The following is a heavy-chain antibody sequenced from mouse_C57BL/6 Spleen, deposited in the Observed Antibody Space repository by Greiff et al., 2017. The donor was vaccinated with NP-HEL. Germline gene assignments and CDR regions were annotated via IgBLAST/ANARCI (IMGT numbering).Heavy chain of an antibody. CDR2: INPSSGYT. V-gene: IGHV1-4*01. CDR1: GYTFTSYT. CDR3: ARAAGLRQGPPYAMDY. D-gene: IGHD2-4*01. Sequence: VKVVESGAELARPGASVKMSCKASGYTFTSYTMHWVKQRPGQGLEWIGYINPSSGYTKYNQKFKDKATLTADKSSSTAYMQLSSLTSEDSAVYYCARAAGLRQGPPYAMDYWGQGTSVTVSS. J-gene: IGHJ4*01.